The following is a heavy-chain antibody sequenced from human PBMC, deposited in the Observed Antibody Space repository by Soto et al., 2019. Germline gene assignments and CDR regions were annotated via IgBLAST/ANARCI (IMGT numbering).Heavy chain of an antibody. CDR2: INHSGST. D-gene: IGHD2-15*01. V-gene: IGHV4-34*01. J-gene: IGHJ6*03. CDR1: GGSFTGYY. Sequence: SETLSLTCVVYGGSFTGYYWSWVRQPPGKGLEWIGEINHSGSTNYNPSLKSRVTISVDTSESQFSLKLNSVTAAYTAVYYCARGGGYYYMDVWDNGTTVTVSS. CDR3: ARGGGYYYMDV.